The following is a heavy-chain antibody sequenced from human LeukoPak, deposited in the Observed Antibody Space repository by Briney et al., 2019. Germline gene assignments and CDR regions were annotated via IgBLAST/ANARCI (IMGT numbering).Heavy chain of an antibody. J-gene: IGHJ3*02. Sequence: GGSLRLSCAASGFTFSSYWMSWVRQAPGKGLEWVANIKQDGSEKYYVDSVKGRFTISRGNAKNSLYLQMNSLRAEDTAVYYCARVVYYDFWSGYSAFDIWGQGTMVTVSS. V-gene: IGHV3-7*01. CDR3: ARVVYYDFWSGYSAFDI. D-gene: IGHD3-3*01. CDR2: IKQDGSEK. CDR1: GFTFSSYW.